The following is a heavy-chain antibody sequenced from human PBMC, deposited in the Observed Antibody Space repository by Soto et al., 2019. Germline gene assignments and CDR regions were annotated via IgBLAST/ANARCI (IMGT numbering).Heavy chain of an antibody. J-gene: IGHJ6*02. V-gene: IGHV1-18*01. CDR1: GYTFTSYY. Sequence: QVQLVQSGAEVKKPGASVKVSCKASGYTFTSYYISWVRQAPGQGLEWMGWISAYNGNTNYAQKLQGRVTVTTGTTTSTAYMALRSPRSYYTAVYPCARDIPPMGVWGQGTTVTVSS. D-gene: IGHD2-21*01. CDR3: ARDIPPMGV. CDR2: ISAYNGNT.